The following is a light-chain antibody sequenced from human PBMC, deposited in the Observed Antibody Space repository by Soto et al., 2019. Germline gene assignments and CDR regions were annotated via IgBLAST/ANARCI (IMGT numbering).Light chain of an antibody. CDR3: QQSSITPLT. CDR1: QTISTY. V-gene: IGKV1-39*01. J-gene: IGKJ4*01. CDR2: GTS. Sequence: DVQMTQSPSSLSASVGDRVVITCRASQTISTYLNCYRQKPGKAPELLIYGTSNLESGVPSRFSGSGSGTEFTLTISSLRPDDFATYFCQQSSITPLTFGGGTKVDIK.